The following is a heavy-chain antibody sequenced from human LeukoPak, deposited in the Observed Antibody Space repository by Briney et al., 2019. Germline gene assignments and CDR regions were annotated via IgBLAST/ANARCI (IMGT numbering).Heavy chain of an antibody. J-gene: IGHJ4*02. CDR1: GGSLSNYF. CDR2: INHSGST. D-gene: IGHD6-13*01. Sequence: SETLSLTCAVYGGSLSNYFWSWIRKPPGKGLEWIGEINHSGSTNYNPSLKTRLTISVDTSKNQFSLKLSSVTTADTAVYYCARGVVGNWYFFDYWGQGTLVTVSS. V-gene: IGHV4-34*01. CDR3: ARGVVGNWYFFDY.